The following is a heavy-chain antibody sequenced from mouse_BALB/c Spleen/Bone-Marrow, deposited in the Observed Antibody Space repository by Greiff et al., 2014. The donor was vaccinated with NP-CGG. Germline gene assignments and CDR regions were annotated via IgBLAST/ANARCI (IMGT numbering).Heavy chain of an antibody. Sequence: VQLQQPGPELVKPGASVKMSCKASGYTFTSYAMHWVKQKPGQGLEWIGYINPYSDGTKYNEKFKGKATLTSDKSSSTAYMELSSLTSEDSAVYYCAREGVDYFDYWGQGTTLTVSS. J-gene: IGHJ2*01. V-gene: IGHV1-14*01. CDR1: GYTFTSYA. CDR3: AREGVDYFDY. CDR2: INPYSDGT.